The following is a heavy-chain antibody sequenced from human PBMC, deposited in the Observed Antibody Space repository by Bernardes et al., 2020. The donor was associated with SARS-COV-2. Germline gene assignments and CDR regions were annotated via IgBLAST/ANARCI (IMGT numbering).Heavy chain of an antibody. CDR3: ARRESSSWYYFDY. V-gene: IGHV4-39*01. Sequence: TLSLTCTVSGGSISSSSYYWGWIRQPPGKGLEWIGSIYYSGSTYYNPSLKSRVTISVDTSKNQFSLKLSSVTAADTAVYYCARRESSSWYYFDYWGQGTLVTVSS. J-gene: IGHJ4*02. CDR1: GGSISSSSYY. D-gene: IGHD6-13*01. CDR2: IYYSGST.